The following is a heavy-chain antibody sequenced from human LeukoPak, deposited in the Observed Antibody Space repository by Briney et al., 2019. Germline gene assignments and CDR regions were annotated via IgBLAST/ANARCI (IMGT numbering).Heavy chain of an antibody. CDR2: ISGSGGST. Sequence: PGGSLRLACAASGFTFSDYYLSWFCEAPGMGLELVAAISGSGGSTYYADSVKGRFTIYRDNSKNTLYLQMNSLRAEDTAVYYCAKASNWGSSWYFDLWGRGTLVTVSS. CDR3: AKASNWGSSWYFDL. CDR1: GFTFSDYY. D-gene: IGHD7-27*01. J-gene: IGHJ2*01. V-gene: IGHV3-23*01.